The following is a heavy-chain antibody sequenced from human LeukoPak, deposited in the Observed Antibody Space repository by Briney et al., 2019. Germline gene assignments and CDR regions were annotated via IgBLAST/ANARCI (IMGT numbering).Heavy chain of an antibody. Sequence: PGGSLRLSCAASGFTFSSYSMNWVRQAPGKGLERVSYISSSSSTIYYADSVKGRFTISRDNAKNSLYLQMNSLRAEDTAVYYCARDGSGSYGAFDYWGQGTLVTVSS. V-gene: IGHV3-48*01. J-gene: IGHJ4*02. CDR2: ISSSSSTI. CDR1: GFTFSSYS. D-gene: IGHD3-10*01. CDR3: ARDGSGSYGAFDY.